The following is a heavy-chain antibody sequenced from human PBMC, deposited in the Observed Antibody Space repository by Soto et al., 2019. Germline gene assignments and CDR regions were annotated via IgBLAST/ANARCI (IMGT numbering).Heavy chain of an antibody. Sequence: QVQLVESGGGVVQPGKSLRLSCAASGFTFSHHGIHWVCQAPGKGLEWVAVIWYDGSLKYYGDSVQGRFTVSRDNSKNTVYLQMNSLRAEDSAVYYCARWDLDWWGQGTLVTVSS. V-gene: IGHV3-33*01. J-gene: IGHJ4*02. CDR1: GFTFSHHG. CDR3: ARWDLDW. CDR2: IWYDGSLK. D-gene: IGHD2-21*01.